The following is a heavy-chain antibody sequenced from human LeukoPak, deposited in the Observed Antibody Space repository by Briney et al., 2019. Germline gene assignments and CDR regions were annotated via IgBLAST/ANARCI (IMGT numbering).Heavy chain of an antibody. J-gene: IGHJ3*02. CDR2: ISASGAST. D-gene: IGHD2-2*02. V-gene: IGHV3-23*01. CDR1: GFTFSNYA. Sequence: PGGSLRLSCAASGFTFSNYALTWVRQAPGKGLDWVSAISASGASTHYAESVRGRSTITRDNSKNTLFLQLNSLRADDTAVYYCAKAARYCSPSSCYTDSFDIWGQGTMVTVSS. CDR3: AKAARYCSPSSCYTDSFDI.